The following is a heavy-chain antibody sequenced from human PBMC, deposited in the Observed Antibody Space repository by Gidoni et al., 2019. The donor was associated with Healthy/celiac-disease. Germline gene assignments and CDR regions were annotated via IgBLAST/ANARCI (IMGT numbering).Heavy chain of an antibody. J-gene: IGHJ4*02. D-gene: IGHD3-16*01. CDR1: GFTFSSYA. CDR3: AKDPAFGGVPGDY. Sequence: EVQLLESGGGLVQPGVSLVLSCAASGFTFSSYAMSWVRQAPGKGLEWVSAISGSGGSTYYADSVKARFTISRDNSKNTLYLQMTSLSAEDTAVYYCAKDPAFGGVPGDYWGQGTLVTVSS. V-gene: IGHV3-23*01. CDR2: ISGSGGST.